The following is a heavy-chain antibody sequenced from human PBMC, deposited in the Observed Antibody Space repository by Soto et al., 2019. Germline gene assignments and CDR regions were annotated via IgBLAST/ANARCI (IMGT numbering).Heavy chain of an antibody. J-gene: IGHJ6*02. CDR1: GDSLSSGGYY. V-gene: IGHV4-31*04. CDR3: AKTKTPHVRNGMDV. D-gene: IGHD2-8*01. CDR2: IYYSGGT. Sequence: QVRLQESGPGLVRPSQTLSLTCTVSGDSLSSGGYYCSWIRQLPGQGLEWIGFIYYSGGTFYNPSLRSRVTMSAYASKNQTSLKLSSVTAADTAVYYCAKTKTPHVRNGMDVWGQGTTVTVSS.